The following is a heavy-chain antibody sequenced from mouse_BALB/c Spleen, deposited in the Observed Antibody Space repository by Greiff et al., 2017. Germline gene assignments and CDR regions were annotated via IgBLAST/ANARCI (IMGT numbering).Heavy chain of an antibody. CDR2: ISYSGST. CDR1: GYSITSDYA. D-gene: IGHD2-4*01. V-gene: IGHV3-2*02. CDR3: ARSIYYDYDGYYAMDY. Sequence: EVKVEESGPGLVKPSQSLSLTCTVTGYSITSDYAWNWIRQFPGNKLEWMGYISYSGSTSYNPSLKSRISITRDTSKNQFFLQLNSVTTEDTATYYCARSIYYDYDGYYAMDYWGQGTSVTVSS. J-gene: IGHJ4*01.